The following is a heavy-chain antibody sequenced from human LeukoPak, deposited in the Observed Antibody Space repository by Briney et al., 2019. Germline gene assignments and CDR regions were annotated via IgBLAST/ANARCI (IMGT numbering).Heavy chain of an antibody. Sequence: GGSLRLSCAVSGLTFSSSWMDWVRRAPGKGLEWVASINPEGSEKYSADSVKGRFTISRDNAKNSLYLQMDSLRVEDTAFYYCARDLAYSRLDYWGQGMLVTVSS. J-gene: IGHJ4*02. V-gene: IGHV3-7*01. CDR2: INPEGSEK. CDR1: GLTFSSSW. D-gene: IGHD5-18*01. CDR3: ARDLAYSRLDY.